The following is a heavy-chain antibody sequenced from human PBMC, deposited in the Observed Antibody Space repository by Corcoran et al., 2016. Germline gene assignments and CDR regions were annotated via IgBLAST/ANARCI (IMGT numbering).Heavy chain of an antibody. CDR1: GFSLSTTGMR. Sequence: QVTLKESGPALVKPTQTLTLTCTFSGFSLSTTGMRVSWIRQPPGKALEWLARIDWDDDKFYRTSLKTRLTISKDTSKNQVVLTMTNMDPVDTATYYCARQTGIEYYFDYWGQGTLVTVSS. CDR3: ARQTGIEYYFDY. D-gene: IGHD1-1*01. J-gene: IGHJ4*02. V-gene: IGHV2-70*04. CDR2: IDWDDDK.